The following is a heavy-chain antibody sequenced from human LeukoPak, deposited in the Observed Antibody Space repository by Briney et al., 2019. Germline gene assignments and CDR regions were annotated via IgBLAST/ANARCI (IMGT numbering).Heavy chain of an antibody. J-gene: IGHJ4*02. CDR1: GFTFSSYA. Sequence: GGSLRLSCAASGFTFSSYAMSWVRQAPGKGLEWVAVIWFDGSKKYYGDSVKGRFTISRDNSKNTLYLQMNSLRAEDTAVYYCATNNYGDYGPHYWGQGALVTVSS. CDR2: IWFDGSKK. D-gene: IGHD4-17*01. V-gene: IGHV3-33*08. CDR3: ATNNYGDYGPHY.